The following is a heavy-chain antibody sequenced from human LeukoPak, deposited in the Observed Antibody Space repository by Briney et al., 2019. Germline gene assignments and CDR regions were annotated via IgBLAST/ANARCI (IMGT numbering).Heavy chain of an antibody. CDR1: GFTFSVYW. CDR3: ARDRATAGIFDY. V-gene: IGHV3-7*01. CDR2: IKQDGSEK. Sequence: GGSLRLSCAASGFTFSVYWMSWARQAPGKGLEWVASIKQDGSEKYYVDSVKGRFTISRDNAKNSLYLQMNSLRADDTAVYHCARDRATAGIFDYWGQGALVTVSS. J-gene: IGHJ4*02. D-gene: IGHD6-13*01.